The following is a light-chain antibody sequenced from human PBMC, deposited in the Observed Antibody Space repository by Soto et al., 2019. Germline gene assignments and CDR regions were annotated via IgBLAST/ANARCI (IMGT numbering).Light chain of an antibody. CDR3: SSYTSTSTL. J-gene: IGLJ1*01. CDR2: DVT. CDR1: SSDIGAGYR. Sequence: QSVLTQPPSVSGAPGERVTISCTGSSSDIGAGYRVRWYQQVPGTAPKLVIYDVTNRPSGVSNRFSGSKSGNTASLTISGLQAEDEADYFCSSYTSTSTLFGTGTKVTVL. V-gene: IGLV1-40*01.